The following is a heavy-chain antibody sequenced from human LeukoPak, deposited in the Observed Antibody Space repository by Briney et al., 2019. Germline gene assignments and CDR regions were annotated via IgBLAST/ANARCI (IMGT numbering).Heavy chain of an antibody. Sequence: GGSLRLSCAASGFTFSSYAMHWVRQAPGKGLEWVAVISFGGSNKFYADSVKGRFTISRDDSKNTLYLEMNSLRAEDTAVFYCAREIGIAVPGSARGDYGMDVWGKGTTVTVSS. CDR1: GFTFSSYA. V-gene: IGHV3-30-3*01. D-gene: IGHD6-19*01. CDR2: ISFGGSNK. CDR3: AREIGIAVPGSARGDYGMDV. J-gene: IGHJ6*04.